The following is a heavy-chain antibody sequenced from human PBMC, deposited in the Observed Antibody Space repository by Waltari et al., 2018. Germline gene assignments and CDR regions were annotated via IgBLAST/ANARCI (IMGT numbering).Heavy chain of an antibody. CDR2: IIPIFGTA. CDR1: GGTFSSYA. J-gene: IGHJ4*02. V-gene: IGHV1-69*14. D-gene: IGHD3-22*01. CDR3: ARAYTGSSGYSYFDY. Sequence: QVQLVQSGAEVKKPGSSVKVSCKASGGTFSSYAISWVRQAPGQGLEWMGGIIPIFGTANYAQKVQGRVTITADKATSTAYMERSSLRSEDTAVYYCARAYTGSSGYSYFDYWGQGTLVTVSS.